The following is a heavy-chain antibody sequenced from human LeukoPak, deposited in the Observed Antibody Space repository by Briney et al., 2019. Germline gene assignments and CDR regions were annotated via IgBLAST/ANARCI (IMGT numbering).Heavy chain of an antibody. CDR3: ASQPQYYYGSGSSSNWFDP. V-gene: IGHV4-39*01. CDR2: VFYSGRT. CDR1: GGIIRDSGYY. Sequence: SETLSLTCTVSGGIIRDSGYYWGWIRQPPGKGLEWIGTVFYSGRTYYNSSLKSRVTISVDTSKNQFSLKLSSVTAADTAVYYCASQPQYYYGSGSSSNWFDPWGQGTLVTVSS. D-gene: IGHD3-10*01. J-gene: IGHJ5*02.